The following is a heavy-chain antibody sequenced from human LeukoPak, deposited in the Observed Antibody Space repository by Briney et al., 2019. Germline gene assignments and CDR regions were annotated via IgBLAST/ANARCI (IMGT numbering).Heavy chain of an antibody. D-gene: IGHD3/OR15-3a*01. CDR2: IKEDGSEK. V-gene: IGHV3-7*01. CDR3: AGSIIGHFDY. CDR1: GFTFSNYW. J-gene: IGHJ4*02. Sequence: PGGSLRLSCAASGFTFSNYWTTWVRQAPGKGLECVAHIKEDGSEKYYVDSVRGRFTISRDNAKNSLYLQMNSLRAEDTALYYCAGSIIGHFDYWGQGILVTVSS.